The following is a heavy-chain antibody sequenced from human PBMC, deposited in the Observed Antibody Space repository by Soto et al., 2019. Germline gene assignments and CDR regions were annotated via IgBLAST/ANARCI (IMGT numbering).Heavy chain of an antibody. Sequence: PTLSLTCAITGDSVSSNSAGWSWVRQSPSRGLEWLGRTYYRSKWYYEYAVSVRGRITINPDTSKNQYSLQLNSVTPEDTAVYFCARGEQYSGRIFDYWGQGTLVTVSS. CDR3: ARGEQYSGRIFDY. CDR2: TYYRSKWYY. V-gene: IGHV6-1*01. CDR1: GDSVSSNSAG. J-gene: IGHJ4*01. D-gene: IGHD1-26*01.